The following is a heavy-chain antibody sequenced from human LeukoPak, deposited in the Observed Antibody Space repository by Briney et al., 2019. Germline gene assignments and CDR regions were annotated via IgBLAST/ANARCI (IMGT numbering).Heavy chain of an antibody. CDR1: GGSFSGYY. CDR3: ARLGRYFDWLPLDY. J-gene: IGHJ4*02. V-gene: IGHV4-34*01. D-gene: IGHD3-9*01. CDR2: INHSGST. Sequence: SETLSLTCAVYGGSFSGYYWSWIRQPPGKGLEWIGEINHSGSTNYNPSLKSRVTISVDTSKNQFSLKLSSVTAADTAVYYCARLGRYFDWLPLDYWGQGTLVTVSS.